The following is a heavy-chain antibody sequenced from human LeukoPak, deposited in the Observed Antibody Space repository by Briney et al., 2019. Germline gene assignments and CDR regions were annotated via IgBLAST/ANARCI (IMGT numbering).Heavy chain of an antibody. CDR3: ARTRGSYNSGAFDY. Sequence: GGSLRLSCAASGFTFSSYAMNWVRQAPGRGLEWVSTISSRAENTYYADSVKGRFTISRDNSKNTLFLQMNSLRAEDTAVYYCARTRGSYNSGAFDYWGQGTLVTVSS. J-gene: IGHJ4*02. CDR2: ISSRAENT. CDR1: GFTFSSYA. D-gene: IGHD6-19*01. V-gene: IGHV3-23*01.